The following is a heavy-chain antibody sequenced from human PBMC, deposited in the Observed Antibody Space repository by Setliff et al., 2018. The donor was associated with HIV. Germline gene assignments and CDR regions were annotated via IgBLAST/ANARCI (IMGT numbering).Heavy chain of an antibody. CDR1: GFTFRTFS. V-gene: IGHV3-21*04. CDR2: ITGSGSTT. Sequence: PGGSLRLSCAGSGFTFRTFSMSWVRQAPGKGLEWVSAITGSGSTTYYADSVKGRFTISRDNAKNSLHLQMNSLRAEDTAVYYCARPSVDSSGGDAFDIWGQGTMVTVSS. CDR3: ARPSVDSSGGDAFDI. J-gene: IGHJ3*02. D-gene: IGHD3-22*01.